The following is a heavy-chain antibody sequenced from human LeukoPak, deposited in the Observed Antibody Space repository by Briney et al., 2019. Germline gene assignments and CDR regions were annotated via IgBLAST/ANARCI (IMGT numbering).Heavy chain of an antibody. CDR1: GFTSSNYW. CDR2: INKDGSGK. D-gene: IGHD3-3*01. CDR3: ARATTAGFLERTSAFDI. J-gene: IGHJ3*02. Sequence: TGGSLRLSCAASGFTSSNYWMSWVRQAPGKGLEWVANINKDGSGKYYVDSVKGRFTSSRDNAKKSLYLQMNSLTAKDTAVYYCARATTAGFLERTSAFDIWGQGTMVTVSS. V-gene: IGHV3-7*01.